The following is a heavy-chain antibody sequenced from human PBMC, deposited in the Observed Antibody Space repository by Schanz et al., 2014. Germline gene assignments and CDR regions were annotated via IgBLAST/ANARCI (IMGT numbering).Heavy chain of an antibody. J-gene: IGHJ4*02. Sequence: MQLLESGGGLAQPGGSLRLSCAASGFTFSDYYMTWIRQAPGKGLEWVSDISDSGDSTHYADSVQGRFTISRDNSKNALYLQMDSLRAEDTAFYYCAKALGLRPFDYWGQGTLVTVSS. CDR1: GFTFSDYY. V-gene: IGHV3-11*05. CDR3: AKALGLRPFDY. D-gene: IGHD2-21*01. CDR2: ISDSGDST.